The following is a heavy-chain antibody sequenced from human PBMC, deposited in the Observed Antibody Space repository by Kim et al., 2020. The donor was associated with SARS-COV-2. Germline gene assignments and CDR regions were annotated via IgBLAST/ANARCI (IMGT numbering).Heavy chain of an antibody. D-gene: IGHD4-17*01. CDR3: AKGYYGDYKFDY. V-gene: IGHV3-9*01. Sequence: GYADSVTGRFTISRDNAKNSLYLQMNSLRAEDTALYYCAKGYYGDYKFDYWGQGTLVTVSS. J-gene: IGHJ4*02.